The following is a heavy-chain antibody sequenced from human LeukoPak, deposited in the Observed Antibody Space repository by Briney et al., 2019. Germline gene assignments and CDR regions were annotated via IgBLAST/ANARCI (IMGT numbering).Heavy chain of an antibody. CDR1: GYTFTGYY. Sequence: ASVKVSCKASGYTFTGYYMHWVRQATGQGLEWMGWMNPNSGNTGYAQKFQGRVTMTRNTSISTAYMELSSLRSEDTAVYYCARAPRLTRITMVRGVIPNWFDPWGQGTLVTVSS. CDR3: ARAPRLTRITMVRGVIPNWFDP. CDR2: MNPNSGNT. J-gene: IGHJ5*02. D-gene: IGHD3-10*01. V-gene: IGHV1-8*02.